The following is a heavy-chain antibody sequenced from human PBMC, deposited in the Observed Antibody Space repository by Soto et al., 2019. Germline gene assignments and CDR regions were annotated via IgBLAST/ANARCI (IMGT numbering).Heavy chain of an antibody. D-gene: IGHD3-10*01. CDR1: GDTFNFYS. CDR2: VNPIVSMS. CDR3: VTSYGSGSRGFDS. Sequence: QVQLVQSGAEVKRPGSSVKVSCKASGDTFNFYSINWVRQAPGLGLEWMGRVNPIVSMSNYAQKFRGRVTMTAAKSTTPASIEISNLTAADTATDYCVTSYGSGSRGFDSWGQGPLATVSS. V-gene: IGHV1-69*02. J-gene: IGHJ4*02.